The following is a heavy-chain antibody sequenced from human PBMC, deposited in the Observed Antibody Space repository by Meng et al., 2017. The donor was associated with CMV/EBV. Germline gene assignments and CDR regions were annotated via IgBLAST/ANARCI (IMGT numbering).Heavy chain of an antibody. D-gene: IGHD3-16*01. Sequence: GESLKISCKGSGYSFTSYWIGWVRQMPGKLLEWMGIIYPGDSETRYSPSFQGQVTISADKSISTAYLQRSSLEASDTAMYYCARHGGAYDYVWGSRSMYYYYGMDVWGQGTTVTVSS. J-gene: IGHJ6*02. CDR3: ARHGGAYDYVWGSRSMYYYYGMDV. V-gene: IGHV5-51*01. CDR2: IYPGDSET. CDR1: GYSFTSYW.